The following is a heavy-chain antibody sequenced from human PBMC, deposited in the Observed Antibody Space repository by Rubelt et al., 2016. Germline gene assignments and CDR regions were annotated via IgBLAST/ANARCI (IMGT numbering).Heavy chain of an antibody. CDR2: ISSSSSYI. V-gene: IGHV3-21*01. CDR3: ARVQQYYYDSSVTGMDV. D-gene: IGHD3-22*01. J-gene: IGHJ6*02. CDR1: GFTFSSYS. Sequence: QLVESGGGLVKPGGSLRLSCAASGFTFSSYSMNWVRQAPGKGLEWVSSISSSSSYIYYADSVKGRFTISRDNAKNSLYLQMNSLRAEDTAVYYCARVQQYYYDSSVTGMDVWGQGTTVTVSS.